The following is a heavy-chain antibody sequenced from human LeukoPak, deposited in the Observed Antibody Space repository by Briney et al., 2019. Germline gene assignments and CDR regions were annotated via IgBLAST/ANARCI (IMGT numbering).Heavy chain of an antibody. J-gene: IGHJ4*02. CDR3: AKDPYTDYYDSSGYNFDY. Sequence: PGGSLRLPCAASGFTFSTYAMSWVRQAPGKGLEWVSSISGSFGSTYYADSVKGRFTISRDNAQNTLYLQMNSLRAEDTAVYYCAKDPYTDYYDSSGYNFDYWGQGTLVTVSS. V-gene: IGHV3-23*01. CDR2: ISGSFGST. CDR1: GFTFSTYA. D-gene: IGHD3-22*01.